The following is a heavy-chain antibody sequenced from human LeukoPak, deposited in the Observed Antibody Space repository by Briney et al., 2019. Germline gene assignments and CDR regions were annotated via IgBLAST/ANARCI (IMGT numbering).Heavy chain of an antibody. Sequence: GRSLRLSCAASGFTFSSYGMHWVRQAPGKGLEWVAVISYDGSNKYYADSVKGRFTISRDNAKNSLYLQMNSLRAEDTAVYYCARDPPVEVVPAAFYYYYGMDVWGQGTTVTVSS. CDR2: ISYDGSNK. V-gene: IGHV3-30*03. D-gene: IGHD2-2*01. J-gene: IGHJ6*02. CDR3: ARDPPVEVVPAAFYYYYGMDV. CDR1: GFTFSSYG.